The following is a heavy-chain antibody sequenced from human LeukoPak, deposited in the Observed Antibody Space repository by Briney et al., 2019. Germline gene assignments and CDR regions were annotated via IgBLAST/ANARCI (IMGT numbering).Heavy chain of an antibody. CDR3: ARLYSYGFYFDY. Sequence: PSETLSLTCTVSGGSISSSSYYWGWIRQPPGKGLEWIGSTYYSGSTYYNPSLKSRVTISVDTSKNQFSLKLSSVTAADTAVYYCARLYSYGFYFDYWGQGTLVTVSS. V-gene: IGHV4-39*01. D-gene: IGHD5-18*01. CDR1: GGSISSSSYY. J-gene: IGHJ4*02. CDR2: TYYSGST.